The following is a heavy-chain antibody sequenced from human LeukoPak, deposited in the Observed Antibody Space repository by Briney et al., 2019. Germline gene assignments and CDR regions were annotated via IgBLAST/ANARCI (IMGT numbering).Heavy chain of an antibody. Sequence: GGSLRLSCAASGFTFSSYAMTWVRQVPGKGLEWVSAISGSGGSTYYADSVKGRFTISRDNAKNSLYLQMNSLRAEDTAVYYCATMTRPDFYFDYWGQGTLVTVSS. CDR3: ATMTRPDFYFDY. J-gene: IGHJ4*02. CDR1: GFTFSSYA. D-gene: IGHD3-3*01. V-gene: IGHV3-23*01. CDR2: ISGSGGST.